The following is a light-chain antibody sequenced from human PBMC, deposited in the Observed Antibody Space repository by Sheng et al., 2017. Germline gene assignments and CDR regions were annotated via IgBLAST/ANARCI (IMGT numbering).Light chain of an antibody. V-gene: IGKV1-33*01. CDR2: DAS. J-gene: IGKJ4*01. CDR3: QQYDSIPLT. Sequence: DIQMTQSPSSLSASVRDRVTITCQASQDISKLLNWFQQKTGRAPKRLIYDASDLETGVPSRFTGSRAGTNFTLSISNLQPDDVATYYCQQYDSIPLTFGGGTTVEIK. CDR1: QDISKL.